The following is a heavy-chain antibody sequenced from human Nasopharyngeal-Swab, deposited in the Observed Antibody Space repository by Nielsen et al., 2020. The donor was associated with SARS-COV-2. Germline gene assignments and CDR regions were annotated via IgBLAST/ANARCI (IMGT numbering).Heavy chain of an antibody. V-gene: IGHV3-7*03. CDR3: ARDPLNYYDSSGYYYVIPGSFDI. CDR2: IKQDGSAK. Sequence: GESLKISCAASGFTFSSYWMSWVRQAPGKGLEWVANIKQDGSAKYYVDSVKGRFTISRDNAKNSLYLQMNSLRAEDTAVYYCARDPLNYYDSSGYYYVIPGSFDIWGQGTMVTVSS. J-gene: IGHJ3*02. D-gene: IGHD3-22*01. CDR1: GFTFSSYW.